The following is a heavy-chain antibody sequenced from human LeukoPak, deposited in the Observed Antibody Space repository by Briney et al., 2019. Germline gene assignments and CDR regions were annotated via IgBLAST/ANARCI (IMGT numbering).Heavy chain of an antibody. CDR1: GGSFSGYY. Sequence: PSETLSLTCAVYGGSFSGYYWSWIRQPPGKGLEWIGEINHSGSTNYNPSLKSRVTISVDTSKNQFSLKLSSVTAADTAVYYCAVLYSSSSNWFXPWGKGTLVTVSS. CDR3: AVLYSSSSNWFXP. CDR2: INHSGST. J-gene: IGHJ5*02. D-gene: IGHD6-13*01. V-gene: IGHV4-34*01.